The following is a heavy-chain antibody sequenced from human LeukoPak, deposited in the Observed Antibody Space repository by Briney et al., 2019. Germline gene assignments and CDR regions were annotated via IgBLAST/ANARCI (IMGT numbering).Heavy chain of an antibody. V-gene: IGHV1-69*05. Sequence: SVKVSCKASGGTFSSYAISWVRQAPGRGLEWMGGIIPIFGTANYAQKFQGRVTITTDESTSTAYMELSSLRSEDTAVYYCARSILGAYYFDYWGQGTLVTVSS. CDR2: IIPIFGTA. J-gene: IGHJ4*02. CDR3: ARSILGAYYFDY. CDR1: GGTFSSYA.